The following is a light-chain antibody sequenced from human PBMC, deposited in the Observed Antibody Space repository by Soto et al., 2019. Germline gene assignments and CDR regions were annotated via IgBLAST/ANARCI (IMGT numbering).Light chain of an antibody. J-gene: IGKJ1*01. V-gene: IGKV1-39*01. CDR1: QNIRNY. CDR3: QQYTNTNNPWM. Sequence: DIQMTQSPSSLSASVGDRVTITCRASQNIRNYLNWYQQRPGKTPNLLVYAASHLRDGVPSRFSGSGSGTEFTLIISGLQPDDSATYYCQQYTNTNNPWMFGQGTKVDIK. CDR2: AAS.